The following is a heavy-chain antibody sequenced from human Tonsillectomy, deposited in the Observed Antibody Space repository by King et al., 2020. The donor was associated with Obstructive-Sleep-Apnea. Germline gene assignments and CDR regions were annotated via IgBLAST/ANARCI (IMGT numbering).Heavy chain of an antibody. V-gene: IGHV3-9*01. J-gene: IGHJ4*02. CDR1: GFTFDDYA. CDR3: AKDLSSGWYAPQDY. Sequence: VQLVESGGGLVQPGRSLRLSCVGSGFTFDDYAMHWVRQAPGKGLEWVSGISWNSGSIGYADSVKGRFTISRDNAKNYLYLQMNSLRGEDTAMYYCAKDLSSGWYAPQDYWGQGTLVTVSS. D-gene: IGHD6-13*01. CDR2: ISWNSGSI.